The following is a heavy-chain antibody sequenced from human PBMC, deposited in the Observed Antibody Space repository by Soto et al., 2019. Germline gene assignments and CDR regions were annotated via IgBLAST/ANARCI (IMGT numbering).Heavy chain of an antibody. CDR3: ASLTDYYDSSGGATPLF. CDR1: GGSFSGYY. J-gene: IGHJ4*02. V-gene: IGHV4-34*01. CDR2: INHSGST. D-gene: IGHD3-22*01. Sequence: PSETLSLTCAVYGGSFSGYYWSWIRQPPGKGLEWIGEINHSGSTNYTPSLKSRVTISVDTSKNQFSLKLSSVTAADTAVYYCASLTDYYDSSGGATPLFWGQGTLVTVAS.